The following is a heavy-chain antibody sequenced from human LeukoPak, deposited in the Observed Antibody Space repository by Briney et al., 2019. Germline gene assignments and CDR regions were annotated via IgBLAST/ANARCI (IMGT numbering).Heavy chain of an antibody. D-gene: IGHD2-2*01. J-gene: IGHJ3*02. CDR1: GGSISSSNW. V-gene: IGHV4-4*02. Sequence: SETLSLTCAVSGGSISSSNWWSWVRQPPGKGLEWIGEIYHSGGTNYNPSLKSRVTISVDKSKNQFSLKLSSVTAADTAVYYCARDAPLRCSSTSCYAAGRAFDIWGQGTMVTVSS. CDR2: IYHSGGT. CDR3: ARDAPLRCSSTSCYAAGRAFDI.